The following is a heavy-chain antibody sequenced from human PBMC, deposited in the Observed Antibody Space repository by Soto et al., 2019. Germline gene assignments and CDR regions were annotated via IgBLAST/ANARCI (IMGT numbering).Heavy chain of an antibody. D-gene: IGHD4-17*01. Sequence: EVQLLESGGSLVQPGGSLRLSCAASGFTFSRYAMSWVRQAPGAGLEWVSGISASGGHTYYADSVEGRFTISRNNSRNTVFLQMNSLTAEDTGLYYCGKDPNGDYVGAHDMWGRGTMVTVSS. J-gene: IGHJ3*02. CDR3: GKDPNGDYVGAHDM. CDR1: GFTFSRYA. V-gene: IGHV3-23*01. CDR2: ISASGGHT.